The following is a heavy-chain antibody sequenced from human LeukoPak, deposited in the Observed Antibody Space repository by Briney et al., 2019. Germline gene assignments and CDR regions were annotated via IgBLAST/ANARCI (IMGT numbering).Heavy chain of an antibody. CDR1: GYTFTGYY. V-gene: IGHV1-2*06. D-gene: IGHD3-9*01. J-gene: IGHJ4*02. Sequence: ASVKVSCKASGYTFTGYYMHWVRQAPEQGLEWMGRINPNSGGTNYAQKFQGRATMTRDTSISTDYMELSRLRSDDTAVYYCARVHYDTHDRDGDDYWGQGTLVTVSS. CDR3: ARVHYDTHDRDGDDY. CDR2: INPNSGGT.